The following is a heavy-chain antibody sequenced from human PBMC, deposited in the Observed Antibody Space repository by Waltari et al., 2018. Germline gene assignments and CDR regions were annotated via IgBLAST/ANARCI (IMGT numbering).Heavy chain of an antibody. J-gene: IGHJ4*02. CDR1: GYPFTVYY. CDR2: INPNNGAT. D-gene: IGHD7-27*01. CDR3: ARDRWGESHGYGY. Sequence: VQLVQSGVEVKKPGASVRVSCKASGYPFTVYYLHWIRQAPGQGPEWMGWINPNNGATHYAQKFQGRVTMTRDTSINTAYLEVTSDDTAVYFCARDRWGESHGYGYWGRGTLVTVSS. V-gene: IGHV1-2*02.